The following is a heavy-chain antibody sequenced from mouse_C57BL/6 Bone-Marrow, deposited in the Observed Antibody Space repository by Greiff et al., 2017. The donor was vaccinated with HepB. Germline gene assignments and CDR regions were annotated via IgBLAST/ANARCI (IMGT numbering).Heavy chain of an antibody. Sequence: VQLQQSGAELVRPGSSVKLSCKASGYTFTSYWMHWVKQRPIQGLEWIGNIDPSDSETHYNQKFKDKATLTVDKSSSTAYMQLSSLTSEDSAVYYCARLTGSSNEGFAYWGQGTLVTVSA. J-gene: IGHJ3*01. CDR3: ARLTGSSNEGFAY. D-gene: IGHD1-1*01. V-gene: IGHV1-52*01. CDR2: IDPSDSET. CDR1: GYTFTSYW.